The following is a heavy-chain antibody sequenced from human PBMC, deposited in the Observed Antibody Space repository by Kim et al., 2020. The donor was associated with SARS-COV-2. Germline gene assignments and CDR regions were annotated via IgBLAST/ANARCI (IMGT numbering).Heavy chain of an antibody. CDR1: GFTFSDYY. V-gene: IGHV3-11*06. CDR2: ISSSSSYT. Sequence: GGSLRLSCAASGFTFSDYYMSWIRQAPGKGLEWVSYISSSSSYTNYADSVKGRFTISRDNAKNSLYLQMNSLRAEDTAVYYCARGFDFWSGYFSGVIYYFDSSGEGALVTVSS. D-gene: IGHD3-3*01. J-gene: IGHJ4*02. CDR3: ARGFDFWSGYFSGVIYYFDS.